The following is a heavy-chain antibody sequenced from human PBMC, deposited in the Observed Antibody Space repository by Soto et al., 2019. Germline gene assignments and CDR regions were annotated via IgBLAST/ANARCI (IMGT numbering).Heavy chain of an antibody. Sequence: AGGSLRLSCVASGFTFRNWEMNWVRQAPGKGLEWVSYISSSGGTIHYADSVRGRFTTSRDNAESSVHLQMNSLRAEDTALYYCARSEAYFYGMDVWGRGTTVTVSS. CDR3: ARSEAYFYGMDV. J-gene: IGHJ6*02. V-gene: IGHV3-48*03. CDR2: ISSSGGTI. CDR1: GFTFRNWE.